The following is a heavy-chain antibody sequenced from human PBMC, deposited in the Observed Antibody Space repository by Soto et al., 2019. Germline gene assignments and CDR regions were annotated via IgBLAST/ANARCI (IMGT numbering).Heavy chain of an antibody. Sequence: GGSLRLSCVASGFTFSSYDMHWVRQATGKGLEWVSAIGTAGDTYYPGSVKGRFTISRENAKNSLYLQMNSLRAGDTAVYYCARGSGELRFNWFDPWGQGTLVTVSS. D-gene: IGHD1-7*01. CDR3: ARGSGELRFNWFDP. CDR2: IGTAGDT. CDR1: GFTFSSYD. V-gene: IGHV3-13*01. J-gene: IGHJ5*02.